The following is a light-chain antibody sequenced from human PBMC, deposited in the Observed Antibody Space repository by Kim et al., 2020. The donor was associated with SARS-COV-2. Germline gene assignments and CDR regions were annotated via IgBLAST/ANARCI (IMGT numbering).Light chain of an antibody. CDR1: KLGDKY. J-gene: IGLJ2*01. Sequence: VSPGQTASITCSGDKLGDKYACCYQQKPGPSPVLVIYKDSKRPSGIPERFSGSNPGNTATLTISGTQAMDEADYYCQAWDSSTVVFGGGTQLTVL. CDR3: QAWDSSTVV. V-gene: IGLV3-1*01. CDR2: KDS.